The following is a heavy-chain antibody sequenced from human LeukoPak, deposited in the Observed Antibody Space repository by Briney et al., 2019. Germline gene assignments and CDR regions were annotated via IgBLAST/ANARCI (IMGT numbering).Heavy chain of an antibody. CDR2: ISSSSTTI. CDR3: GASRQYVGAFDI. J-gene: IGHJ3*02. CDR1: GFTFSSYE. V-gene: IGHV3-48*03. Sequence: GGSLRLSCAASGFTFSSYELYWVRQAPGKGLEWVSYISSSSTTIKYADSVRGRFTISRDDAGDSLYLQMNSLRAEDTAIYYCGASRQYVGAFDIWRRGTVVSVS. D-gene: IGHD3-16*01.